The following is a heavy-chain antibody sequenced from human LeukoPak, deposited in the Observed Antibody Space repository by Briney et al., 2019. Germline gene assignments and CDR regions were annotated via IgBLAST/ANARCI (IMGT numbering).Heavy chain of an antibody. D-gene: IGHD4-17*01. CDR1: GGSISSYY. CDR3: ARVSMTTVNIDY. V-gene: IGHV4-59*01. CDR2: IYYSGST. J-gene: IGHJ4*02. Sequence: SETLSLTCTVSGGSISSYYWSWIRQPPGKGLEWIEYIYYSGSTNYNPSLKSRVTISVDTSKNQFSLKLSSVTAADTAVYYCARVSMTTVNIDYWGQGTLVTVSS.